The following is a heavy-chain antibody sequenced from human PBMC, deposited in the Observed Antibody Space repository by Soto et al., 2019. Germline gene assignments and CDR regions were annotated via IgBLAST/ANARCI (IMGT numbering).Heavy chain of an antibody. Sequence: EVQLVESGGGLVQPGGSLRLSCAASGFTVSSNYMSWVRQAPGKGLEWVSVIYSGGSTYYADSVKGRFTMSRDNSKNTLYLQMNSLRAEDTAVYYCAVKKDIVVVPAAGPEYYFDYWGQGTLVTVSS. CDR1: GFTVSSNY. D-gene: IGHD2-2*01. J-gene: IGHJ4*02. CDR2: IYSGGST. CDR3: AVKKDIVVVPAAGPEYYFDY. V-gene: IGHV3-66*01.